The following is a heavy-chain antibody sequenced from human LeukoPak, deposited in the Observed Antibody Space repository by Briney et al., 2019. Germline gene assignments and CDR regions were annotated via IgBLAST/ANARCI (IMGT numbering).Heavy chain of an antibody. CDR3: ARVVYYDSSGFKDAFDI. Sequence: SVKVSCKASGGTFSSYAISWVRQAPGQGLEWMGRIIPIFGTANYAQKFQGRVTITTDESTSTAYMELSSLRSEDTAVYYCARVVYYDSSGFKDAFDIWGQGTMVTVSS. D-gene: IGHD3-22*01. CDR1: GGTFSSYA. J-gene: IGHJ3*02. V-gene: IGHV1-69*05. CDR2: IIPIFGTA.